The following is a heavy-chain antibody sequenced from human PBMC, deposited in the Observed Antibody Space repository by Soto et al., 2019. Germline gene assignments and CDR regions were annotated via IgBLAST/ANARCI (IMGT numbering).Heavy chain of an antibody. V-gene: IGHV4-34*09. CDR1: GGSFSGYY. D-gene: IGHD6-6*01. CDR3: GSIAARGSYYYYYGMDV. Sequence: SETLSLTCAVYGGSFSGYYWNWIRQPPGKGLEWIGEINHSGSTNYNSSLKSRVTISVDTSKNQFSLKLSSVTAADTAVYYCGSIAARGSYYYYYGMDVWGQETTVTVSS. J-gene: IGHJ6*02. CDR2: INHSGST.